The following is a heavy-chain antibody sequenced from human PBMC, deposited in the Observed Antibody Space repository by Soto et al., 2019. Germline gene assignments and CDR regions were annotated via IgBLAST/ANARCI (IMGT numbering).Heavy chain of an antibody. CDR2: ISSNSRTK. CDR3: TRDGGGGDRSDY. CDR1: GFDFNYWN. J-gene: IGHJ4*02. Sequence: VQLVESGGGLVQPGGSLRLSCEASGFDFNYWNMNWIRQAPGRGLEWLSYISSNSRTKYYADSVRGRFTISRVNSKNSLYLQMYSLRDEDTAVYYCTRDGGGGDRSDYWGQGTLFTVSS. V-gene: IGHV3-48*02. D-gene: IGHD2-21*02.